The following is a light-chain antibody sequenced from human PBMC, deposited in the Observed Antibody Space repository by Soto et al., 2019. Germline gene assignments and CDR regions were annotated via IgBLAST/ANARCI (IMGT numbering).Light chain of an antibody. Sequence: DIQMTQSPSTLSASVVYRGTITCXASQSISSWLAWYQQKPGKAPKLLIYDASSLESGVPSRFSGSGSGTEFTLTISSLQPDDFATYYCQQYNSYSTWTFGQGTKVDIK. CDR2: DAS. CDR1: QSISSW. V-gene: IGKV1-5*01. J-gene: IGKJ1*01. CDR3: QQYNSYSTWT.